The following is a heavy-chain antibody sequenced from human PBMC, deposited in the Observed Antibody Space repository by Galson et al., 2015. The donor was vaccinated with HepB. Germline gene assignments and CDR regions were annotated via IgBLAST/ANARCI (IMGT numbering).Heavy chain of an antibody. V-gene: IGHV1-2*02. CDR3: VTGSCITSRCHVGRWLDP. D-gene: IGHD1-14*01. J-gene: IGHJ5*02. Sequence: SVKVSCKASGYSFSDYNLEWVRQAPGQGLVWMGRMNPETGATFYMQQFQGRVTMTGDTSINTAYLEVTRLSSDDTAVYYCVTGSCITSRCHVGRWLDPWGQGALVSVSS. CDR1: GYSFSDYN. CDR2: MNPETGAT.